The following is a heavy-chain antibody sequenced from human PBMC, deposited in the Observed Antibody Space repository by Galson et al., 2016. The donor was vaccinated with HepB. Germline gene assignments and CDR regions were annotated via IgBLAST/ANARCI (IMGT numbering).Heavy chain of an antibody. Sequence: SLRLSCAASGFTFNTYSMNWLRQAPGKGLEWVSYITSTSSTIYYAHSVKGRFSISRDNAKNSLFLQMNSLRGEDTAVYFCARYNSGWNYFDYWGQGARVTVSS. J-gene: IGHJ4*02. V-gene: IGHV3-48*04. CDR3: ARYNSGWNYFDY. CDR1: GFTFNTYS. CDR2: ITSTSSTI. D-gene: IGHD6-19*01.